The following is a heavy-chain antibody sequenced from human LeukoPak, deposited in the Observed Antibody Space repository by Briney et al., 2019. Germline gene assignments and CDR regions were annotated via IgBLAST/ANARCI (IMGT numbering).Heavy chain of an antibody. Sequence: PGGSLRLSCAASGFIFNSYSMNWVRQAPGKGLEWVSYISSSGNTIYQADSVKGRFTISRDNAKNSLYLQMNSLRVEDTAVYYCARVGASVAVWGQGTLVTVFS. CDR3: ARVGASVAV. CDR2: ISSSGNTI. V-gene: IGHV3-48*04. D-gene: IGHD6-19*01. J-gene: IGHJ4*02. CDR1: GFIFNSYS.